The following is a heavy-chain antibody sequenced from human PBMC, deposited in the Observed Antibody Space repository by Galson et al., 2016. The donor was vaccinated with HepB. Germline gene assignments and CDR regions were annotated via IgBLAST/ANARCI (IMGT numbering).Heavy chain of an antibody. V-gene: IGHV3-23*01. CDR3: AKRGQQLTGNWYFDI. Sequence: SLRLSCAASGFTFNYYAMSWVRQAPGKGLEWVSGIFGNGGSTYYADSVKGRFTISRDNSKNTLYLQMNSLRAEDTAVYYCAKRGQQLTGNWYFDIWGRGTLVTVSS. J-gene: IGHJ2*01. CDR2: IFGNGGST. D-gene: IGHD6-13*01. CDR1: GFTFNYYA.